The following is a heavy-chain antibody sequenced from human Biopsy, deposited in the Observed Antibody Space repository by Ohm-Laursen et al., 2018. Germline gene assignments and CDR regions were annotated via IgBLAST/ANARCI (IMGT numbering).Heavy chain of an antibody. CDR2: ISETSSHI. CDR1: GFTFDDYA. J-gene: IGHJ6*02. D-gene: IGHD6-6*01. V-gene: IGHV3-21*01. CDR3: ARDSRRTAREGGMDV. Sequence: SLRLSCAASGFTFDDYAMHWVRQAPGKGLEWISYISETSSHIYDADSVKGRFTVARDNAKNSLYLQLNSLRAEDTAVYYCARDSRRTAREGGMDVWGQGTTVTVSS.